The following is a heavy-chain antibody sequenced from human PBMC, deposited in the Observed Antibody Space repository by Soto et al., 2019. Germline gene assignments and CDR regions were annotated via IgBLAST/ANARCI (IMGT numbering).Heavy chain of an antibody. V-gene: IGHV4-4*02. D-gene: IGHD3-22*01. J-gene: IGHJ6*02. Sequence: XGTLCLTGAVSGGSISDSLWWNCVRQAPGKGLEWIGEIYQSWSTHYSPSLRSRVSISIDKPNHRLCLMLTSVTDADTAVYYCARPVHDDTGHYFGGLDIWGPGTTVTVSS. CDR2: IYQSWST. CDR3: ARPVHDDTGHYFGGLDI. CDR1: GGSISDSLW.